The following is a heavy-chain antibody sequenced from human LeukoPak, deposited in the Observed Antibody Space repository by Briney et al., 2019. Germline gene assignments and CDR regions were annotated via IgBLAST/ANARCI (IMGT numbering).Heavy chain of an antibody. CDR3: ARGPLSYYGSGSNGMDV. J-gene: IGHJ6*02. CDR1: GFTFSSYS. CDR2: IYSGGST. Sequence: GGSLRLSCAASGFTFSSYSMNWVRQAPGKGLEWVSVIYSGGSTYYADSVKGRFTISRDNSKNTLYLQMNGLRAEDTAVYYCARGPLSYYGSGSNGMDVWGQGTTVTVSS. D-gene: IGHD3-10*01. V-gene: IGHV3-66*02.